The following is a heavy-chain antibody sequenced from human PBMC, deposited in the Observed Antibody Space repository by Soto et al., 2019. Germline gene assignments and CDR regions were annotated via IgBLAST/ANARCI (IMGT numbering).Heavy chain of an antibody. CDR3: ERDDVHCSGGICYGGPMDV. V-gene: IGHV3-66*01. CDR2: IQRGGSI. D-gene: IGHD2-15*01. Sequence: EVQLVDSGGDLVQPGGSLRLSCAASGFTVSRKYMSWVRQAPGKGREWVAVIQRGGSIYYADYVKGRFAISRDSSKKTLDLQMNSLRVEDTAVYYCERDDVHCSGGICYGGPMDVWGQGTTVTVSS. CDR1: GFTVSRKY. J-gene: IGHJ6*02.